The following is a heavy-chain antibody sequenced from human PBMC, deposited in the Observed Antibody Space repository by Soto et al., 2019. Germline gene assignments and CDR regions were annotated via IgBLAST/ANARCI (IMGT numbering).Heavy chain of an antibody. D-gene: IGHD3-10*01. J-gene: IGHJ6*03. CDR1: GGSFSGYQ. CDR2: INDTGNI. Sequence: QVQLQQWGAGLLKPSETLSLTCAVYGGSFSGYQWTWIRQTPGKGLEWIGEINDTGNINYNPSLKSRVTIFIDTPKKQISLKLTSVTAADPAVYYCARGLILWFGELSRRGGYYYDMDVWGKGTTVTVSS. CDR3: ARGLILWFGELSRRGGYYYDMDV. V-gene: IGHV4-34*01.